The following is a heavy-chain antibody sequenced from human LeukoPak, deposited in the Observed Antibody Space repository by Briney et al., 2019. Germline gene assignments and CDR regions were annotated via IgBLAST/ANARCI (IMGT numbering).Heavy chain of an antibody. CDR1: GGSISSSSYY. J-gene: IGHJ3*02. Sequence: ETLSLTCTVSGGSISSSSYYWGWIRQPPGKGLEWIGSIYYSGSTYYNPSLKSRVTISVDTSKNQFSLKLSSVTAADTAVYYCATSIAVADLDDAFDIWGQGTMVTVSS. V-gene: IGHV4-39*01. D-gene: IGHD6-19*01. CDR2: IYYSGST. CDR3: ATSIAVADLDDAFDI.